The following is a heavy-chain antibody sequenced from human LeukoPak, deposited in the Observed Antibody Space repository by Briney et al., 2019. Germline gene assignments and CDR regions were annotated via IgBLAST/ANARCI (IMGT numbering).Heavy chain of an antibody. CDR2: INHSGST. CDR1: GGSFSGYY. V-gene: IGHV4-34*01. J-gene: IGHJ4*02. CDR3: ARAPPWVGAKTVFDY. D-gene: IGHD1-26*01. Sequence: SETLSLTCAVYGGSFSGYYWSWIRRPPGKGLEWIGEINHSGSTNYNPSLKSRVTISVDTSKNQFSLKLSSVTAADTAVYYCARAPPWVGAKTVFDYWGQGTLVTVSS.